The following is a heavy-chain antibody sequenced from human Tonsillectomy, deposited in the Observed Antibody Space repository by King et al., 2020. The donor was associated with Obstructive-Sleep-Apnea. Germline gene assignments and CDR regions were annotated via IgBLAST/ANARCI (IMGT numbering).Heavy chain of an antibody. Sequence: LQLQESGPGLVRPSETLSLTCTVSGGSLSSSSYYWGWIRPPPGTGLEWIGNIYYIGSTYYNPSLKRLVTLSVDTSKNPFSLKLSSVTAADTAVYYCARGGSRQLLQVWFDPWGQGTLVTVSS. CDR2: IYYIGST. V-gene: IGHV4-39*07. CDR3: ARGGSRQLLQVWFDP. CDR1: GGSLSSSSYY. D-gene: IGHD6-13*01. J-gene: IGHJ5*02.